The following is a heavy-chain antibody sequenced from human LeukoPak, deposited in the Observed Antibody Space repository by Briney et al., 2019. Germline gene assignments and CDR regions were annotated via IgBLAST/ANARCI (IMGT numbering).Heavy chain of an antibody. J-gene: IGHJ4*02. CDR1: GYTFTNNY. CDR3: ARDQEGFDY. V-gene: IGHV1-46*01. Sequence: GASVKVSCKASGYTFTNNYLHWVRQAPGQGLEWMGMIYPRDGSTSYEQNFQGRVTVTRDTSTTTVHMELRGLRSEDTAVYYCARDQEGFDYWGQGTVVTVSS. CDR2: IYPRDGST.